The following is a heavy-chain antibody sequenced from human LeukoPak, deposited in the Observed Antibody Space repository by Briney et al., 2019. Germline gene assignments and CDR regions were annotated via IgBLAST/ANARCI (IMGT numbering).Heavy chain of an antibody. V-gene: IGHV4-34*01. Sequence: SETLSLTCAVYGGSFSGYHWSWIRQPPGKGLEWLGEINHSGSTNYNPSLKSRVTISVDTSKNQFSLKLSSVTAADTAVYYCARGGFWSGYYTRYFDYWGQGTLVTVSS. D-gene: IGHD3-3*01. J-gene: IGHJ4*02. CDR1: GGSFSGYH. CDR2: INHSGST. CDR3: ARGGFWSGYYTRYFDY.